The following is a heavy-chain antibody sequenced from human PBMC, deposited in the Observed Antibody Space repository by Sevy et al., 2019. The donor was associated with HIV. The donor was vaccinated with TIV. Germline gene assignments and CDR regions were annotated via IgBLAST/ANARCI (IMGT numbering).Heavy chain of an antibody. CDR2: IKRDGSEK. Sequence: GGSLRLSCAASAFTFSNYWMSWVRQAPGKGLEWVANIKRDGSEKYYVASVKGLFTISRDNAKTSLYLQMNSLRVEDTAMYYCARDCSSANCLWGMDVWGQGTMVTVSS. D-gene: IGHD2-2*01. V-gene: IGHV3-7*03. CDR3: ARDCSSANCLWGMDV. J-gene: IGHJ6*02. CDR1: AFTFSNYW.